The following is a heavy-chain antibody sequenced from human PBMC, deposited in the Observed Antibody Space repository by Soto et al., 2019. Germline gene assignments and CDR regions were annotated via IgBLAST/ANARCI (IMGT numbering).Heavy chain of an antibody. CDR2: INSDGSST. V-gene: IGHV3-74*01. CDR1: GFTFSSYW. J-gene: IGHJ6*03. CDR3: TRRGVPAATSYYMDV. D-gene: IGHD2-2*01. Sequence: EVQLVESGGGLVQPGGSQRLSCAASGFTFSSYWMHWVRQAPGKGLVWVSRINSDGSSTSYADSVKGRFTISRDNAKNTLYLQMNSLRAEDTAVYYCTRRGVPAATSYYMDVWGKGTTVTVSS.